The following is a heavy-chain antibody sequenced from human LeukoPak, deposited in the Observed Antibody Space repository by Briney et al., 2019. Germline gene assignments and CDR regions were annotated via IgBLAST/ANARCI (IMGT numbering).Heavy chain of an antibody. J-gene: IGHJ3*02. CDR1: GFTFSSYW. CDR2: IKSDGSST. D-gene: IGHD1-26*01. V-gene: IGHV3-74*01. Sequence: PGGSLRLSCAASGFTFSSYWMHWVRQAPGKGLVWVSRIKSDGSSTIYADSVKGRFTISRDNTKNTMYLQMNSLRAEDTAMYYCARRGAATDAFDIWGQGTMVTVSS. CDR3: ARRGAATDAFDI.